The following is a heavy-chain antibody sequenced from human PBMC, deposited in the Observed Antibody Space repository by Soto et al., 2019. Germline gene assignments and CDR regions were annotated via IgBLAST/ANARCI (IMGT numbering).Heavy chain of an antibody. CDR3: ARVLKGYYDSSGYAFDI. D-gene: IGHD3-22*01. Sequence: QVQLVQSGAEVKKPGSSVKVSCKASGGTFSSYAISWVRQAPGQGLEWMGGIIPIFGTANYAQKFQGRVTITADASTSTADMELSSLRSEDTAVYYCARVLKGYYDSSGYAFDIWGQGTMVTVSS. CDR2: IIPIFGTA. V-gene: IGHV1-69*01. CDR1: GGTFSSYA. J-gene: IGHJ3*02.